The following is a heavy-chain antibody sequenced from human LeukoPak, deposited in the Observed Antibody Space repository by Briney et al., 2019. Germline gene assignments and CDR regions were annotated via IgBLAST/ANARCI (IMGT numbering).Heavy chain of an antibody. D-gene: IGHD3-22*01. V-gene: IGHV4-34*01. CDR3: ARGRAYYYDSSGYYPPLIDY. Sequence: SSETLSLTCAVYGGPFSGYYWSWIRQPPGKGLEWIGEINHSGSTNYNPSLKSRVTISVDTSKNQFSLKLSSVTAADTAVYYCARGRAYYYDSSGYYPPLIDYWGQGTLVTVSS. J-gene: IGHJ4*02. CDR2: INHSGST. CDR1: GGPFSGYY.